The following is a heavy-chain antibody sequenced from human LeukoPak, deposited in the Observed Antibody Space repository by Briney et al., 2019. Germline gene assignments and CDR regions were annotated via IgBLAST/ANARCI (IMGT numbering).Heavy chain of an antibody. CDR3: ARGNVAAAGSSFDY. D-gene: IGHD6-13*01. CDR1: GGSFSGYY. J-gene: IGHJ4*02. CDR2: IYYSGST. Sequence: SETLSLTCAVYGGSFSGYYWSWIRQPPGKGLEGIGYIYYSGSTNYNPSLKSRVTISVDTSKNQFSLKLSSVTAADTAVYYCARGNVAAAGSSFDYWGQGTLVTVSS. V-gene: IGHV4-59*08.